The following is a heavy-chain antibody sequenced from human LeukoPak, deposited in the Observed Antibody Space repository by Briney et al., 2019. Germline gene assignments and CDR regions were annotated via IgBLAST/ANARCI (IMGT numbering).Heavy chain of an antibody. J-gene: IGHJ4*02. CDR1: GFTFSSYE. V-gene: IGHV3-48*03. Sequence: PGGSLRLSCAASGFTFSSYEMNWVRQAPGKGLEWVSYISSSGSTIYYADSVKGRFTISRDNAKNSLYLQMNSLRAEDTAVYYCARELGGWYDGSFDYWGQGTLVTVSS. CDR3: ARELGGWYDGSFDY. D-gene: IGHD6-19*01. CDR2: ISSSGSTI.